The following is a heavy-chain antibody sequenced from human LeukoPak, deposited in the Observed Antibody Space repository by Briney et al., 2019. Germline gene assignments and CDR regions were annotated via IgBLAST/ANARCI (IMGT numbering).Heavy chain of an antibody. V-gene: IGHV3-23*01. Sequence: PGGSLRLSCAASGFTFSSYGMSWVRQAPGKGLEWVSAISGSGGSTYYADSVKGRFTISRDNSKNTLYLRMNSLRAEDTAVYYCANLRKSLWIPEFDYWGQGTLVTVSS. CDR3: ANLRKSLWIPEFDY. D-gene: IGHD1-1*01. J-gene: IGHJ4*02. CDR2: ISGSGGST. CDR1: GFTFSSYG.